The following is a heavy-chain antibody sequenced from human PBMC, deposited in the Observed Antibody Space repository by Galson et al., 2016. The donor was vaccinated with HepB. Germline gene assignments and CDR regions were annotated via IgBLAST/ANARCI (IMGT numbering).Heavy chain of an antibody. CDR1: GDSMSSLNW. CDR3: ARWKVTMRRWGFDP. J-gene: IGHJ5*02. V-gene: IGHV4-4*02. Sequence: SETLSLTCDVSGDSMSSLNWWSWVRQSPEKGLEWIGEIHHGGSTNYNPSLKSRVTISIDKSKNYFSLNLTSLTAADTAVYYCARWKVTMRRWGFDPWGQGLPVIVSS. D-gene: IGHD2-21*02. CDR2: IHHGGST.